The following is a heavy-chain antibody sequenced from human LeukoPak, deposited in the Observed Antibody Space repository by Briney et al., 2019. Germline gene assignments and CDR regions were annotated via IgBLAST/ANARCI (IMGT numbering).Heavy chain of an antibody. D-gene: IGHD5-12*01. CDR1: GASVSNYY. CDR2: FSYSGSI. CDR3: ARGPLDSGYTYFDY. V-gene: IGHV4-59*02. J-gene: IGHJ4*02. Sequence: SETLSLTCTVSGASVSNYYWSWIRQPPGKGLEWIGYFSYSGSINYNPSLKSRVTISVDTSKNQFSLKLSSVTAADTAVYYCARGPLDSGYTYFDYWGQGTLVSVAS.